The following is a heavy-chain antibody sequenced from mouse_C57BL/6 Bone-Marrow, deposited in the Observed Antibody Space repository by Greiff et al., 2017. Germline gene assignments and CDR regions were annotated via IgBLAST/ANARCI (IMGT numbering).Heavy chain of an antibody. J-gene: IGHJ2*01. D-gene: IGHD2-12*01. CDR1: GYTFTTYP. V-gene: IGHV1-47*01. Sequence: QVQLQQSGAELVKPGASVKMSCKASGYTFTTYPIEWVKQSHGQSLEWIGIFHPYNDDTNYNQKFKGKATLTVDKSSSTVYMELSRLTSDDSAVYNCAIGDSDEGYDIDYWGQGTTLTVSS. CDR3: AIGDSDEGYDIDY. CDR2: FHPYNDDT.